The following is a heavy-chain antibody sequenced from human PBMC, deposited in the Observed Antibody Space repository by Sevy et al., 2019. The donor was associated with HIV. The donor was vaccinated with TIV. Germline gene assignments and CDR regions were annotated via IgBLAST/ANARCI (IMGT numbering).Heavy chain of an antibody. CDR2: FDPEDGEI. D-gene: IGHD3-22*01. V-gene: IGHV1-24*01. Sequence: ASLKVSCKISGYRLSELSMHCVRQAPGKGLEWMGRFDPEDGEIIYAQKFQGRVTVTEDTSTDTAYMELSRLRSEDTAVYYCATGREYYDENSGYFDYWGPGTLVTVSS. CDR3: ATGREYYDENSGYFDY. CDR1: GYRLSELS. J-gene: IGHJ4*02.